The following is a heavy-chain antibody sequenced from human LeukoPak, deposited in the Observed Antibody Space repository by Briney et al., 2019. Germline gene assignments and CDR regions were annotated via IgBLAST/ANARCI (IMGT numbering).Heavy chain of an antibody. V-gene: IGHV4-34*01. J-gene: IGHJ6*04. Sequence: SETLSLTCAVYGGSFSGYYWSWIRQPPGKGLEWIGEINHSGSTNYNPSLKSRVTISVDTSKNQFSLKLSSVTAADTAVYYCARGYCSSTSCYYYYGIDVRGKGTTVTVSS. CDR1: GGSFSGYY. CDR2: INHSGST. CDR3: ARGYCSSTSCYYYYGIDV. D-gene: IGHD2-2*01.